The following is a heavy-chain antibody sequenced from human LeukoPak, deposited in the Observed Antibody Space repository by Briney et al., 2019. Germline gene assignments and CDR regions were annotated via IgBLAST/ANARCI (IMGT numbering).Heavy chain of an antibody. Sequence: SGGSLRLSCAASGFTFSNYAMSWVRQAPGKGLEWVSGISGSGGSTYYADSVKGRFTISRDNSKNTLYLQTNSLRAEDTAVYYCAKGSSSYYFAFDIWGQGTMVTVSS. CDR2: ISGSGGST. D-gene: IGHD6-13*01. CDR1: GFTFSNYA. V-gene: IGHV3-23*01. J-gene: IGHJ3*02. CDR3: AKGSSSYYFAFDI.